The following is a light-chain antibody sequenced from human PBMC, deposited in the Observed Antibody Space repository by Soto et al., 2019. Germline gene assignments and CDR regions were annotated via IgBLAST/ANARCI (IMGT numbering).Light chain of an antibody. Sequence: DIQMTQSPSPVSASVGDRVTITCRASQAISTWLAWYQQNPGKAPKLLIYSASNLQSGVPSRFSGSGSGTDFTLTISSLQPEDFATYYCQQANSFPRTFGQGTKVEIK. CDR2: SAS. V-gene: IGKV1D-12*01. CDR3: QQANSFPRT. CDR1: QAISTW. J-gene: IGKJ1*01.